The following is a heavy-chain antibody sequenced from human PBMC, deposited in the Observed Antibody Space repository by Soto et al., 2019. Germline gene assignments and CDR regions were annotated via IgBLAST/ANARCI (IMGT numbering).Heavy chain of an antibody. CDR1: GFTFSSYG. CDR2: ISYDGSNT. CDR3: AKEGGLSGSYYISSSYYFDY. V-gene: IGHV3-30*18. J-gene: IGHJ4*02. D-gene: IGHD1-26*01. Sequence: QVQLVESGGGVVQPGRSLRLSCVASGFTFSSYGMHWVRQAPGKGLEWVAIISYDGSNTYYADSVKGRFTISRDKSKNTLYLQMNSLRAADTSVYYCAKEGGLSGSYYISSSYYFDYWGQGTLVTVSS.